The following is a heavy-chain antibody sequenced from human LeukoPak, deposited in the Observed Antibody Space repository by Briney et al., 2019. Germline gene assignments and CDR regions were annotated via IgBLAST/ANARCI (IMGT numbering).Heavy chain of an antibody. D-gene: IGHD2-8*02. V-gene: IGHV1-18*01. CDR2: ISAYNGNT. CDR3: AKDVWSSRQTIDFDY. Sequence: GASVKVSCKASGYTFTSYGIIWVRQAPGQGLEWVGWISAYNGNTVYAQKPQGRVTMTTDASTSTAYMELRSLTSDDTAVYYCAKDVWSSRQTIDFDYWGQGTLVTVSS. J-gene: IGHJ4*02. CDR1: GYTFTSYG.